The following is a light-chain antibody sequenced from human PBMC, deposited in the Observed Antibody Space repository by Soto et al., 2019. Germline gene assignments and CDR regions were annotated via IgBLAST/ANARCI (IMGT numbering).Light chain of an antibody. V-gene: IGKV3-20*01. CDR2: AAS. Sequence: EIVLTQSPGTLSLSPGERATLSCRASQSVSGNSLAWYQQKPGQAPRLLIYAASNRATDIPARFSGSASATDFTLAISRLEPEDFGIYYCRQYGDSPQTFGPGTKVEI. J-gene: IGKJ3*01. CDR3: RQYGDSPQT. CDR1: QSVSGNS.